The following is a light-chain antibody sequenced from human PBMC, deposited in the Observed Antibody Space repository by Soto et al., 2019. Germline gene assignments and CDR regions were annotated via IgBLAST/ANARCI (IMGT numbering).Light chain of an antibody. CDR3: QQRVTFPYT. Sequence: IQLTHAPSSLSASVGDRVTITCRASQAINSFLARYQQKPGKAPKLLIYATSTLQNKEQTRISGSGSGTDFTITSSSWPTEDFATFYFQQRVTFPYTLCGGTKVDMK. CDR2: ATS. J-gene: IGKJ4*01. CDR1: QAINSF. V-gene: IGKV1-9*01.